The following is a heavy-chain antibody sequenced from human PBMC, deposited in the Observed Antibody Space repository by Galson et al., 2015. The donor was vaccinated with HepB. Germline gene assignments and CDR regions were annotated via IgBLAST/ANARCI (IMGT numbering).Heavy chain of an antibody. J-gene: IGHJ5*02. CDR1: GGSISSGGYY. V-gene: IGHV4-31*03. D-gene: IGHD2-2*01. Sequence: TLSLTCTVSGGSISSGGYYWSWIRQHPGKGLGWIGYIYYSGGTYYNPSLKSRVTISVDTSKNQFSLKLSSVTAADTAVYYCARAWGPADIVVVPAAVQPKVLDPWGQGTLVTVSS. CDR3: ARAWGPADIVVVPAAVQPKVLDP. CDR2: IYYSGGT.